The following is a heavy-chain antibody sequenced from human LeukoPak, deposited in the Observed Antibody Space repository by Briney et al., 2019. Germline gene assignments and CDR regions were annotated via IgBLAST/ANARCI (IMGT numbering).Heavy chain of an antibody. V-gene: IGHV3-7*01. CDR3: APGGVAGDY. J-gene: IGHJ4*02. CDR2: IKQDGSEK. CDR1: GFTFSNNW. D-gene: IGHD6-19*01. Sequence: GGSLRLSCAVSGFTFSNNWMNWVRQAPGKGLEWVANIKQDGSEKYYVDSVKGRFTISRDNAKNSLYLQMNSLRVEDTAVYYCAPGGVAGDYWGQGTLVTVSS.